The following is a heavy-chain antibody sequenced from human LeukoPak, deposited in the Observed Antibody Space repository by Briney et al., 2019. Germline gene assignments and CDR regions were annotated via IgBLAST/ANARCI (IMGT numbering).Heavy chain of an antibody. V-gene: IGHV4-30-4*01. J-gene: IGHJ4*02. Sequence: PSETLSLTCTVSGGSLSSGDYYWSWIRQPPGKGLEWIGYIYYSGSTYYKPSLKSRVTISVDTSKNQFSLKLSSVTAADTAVYYCARAGVGVVAASYPVDWGQGTLVTVSS. D-gene: IGHD2-15*01. CDR1: GGSLSSGDYY. CDR2: IYYSGST. CDR3: ARAGVGVVAASYPVD.